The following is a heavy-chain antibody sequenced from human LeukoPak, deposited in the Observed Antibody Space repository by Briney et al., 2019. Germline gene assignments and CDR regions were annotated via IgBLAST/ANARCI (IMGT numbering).Heavy chain of an antibody. D-gene: IGHD4-17*01. Sequence: NPSETLSLTCTVSGGSVSSGSYYWSWIRQPPGKGLEWIGYIYYSGSTNYNPSLKSRVTISVDTSKNQFSLKLTSVTAADTAVYFCAREHKSYGDYPYYFDSWGQGTLVTVSS. V-gene: IGHV4-61*01. CDR1: GGSVSSGSYY. J-gene: IGHJ4*02. CDR3: AREHKSYGDYPYYFDS. CDR2: IYYSGST.